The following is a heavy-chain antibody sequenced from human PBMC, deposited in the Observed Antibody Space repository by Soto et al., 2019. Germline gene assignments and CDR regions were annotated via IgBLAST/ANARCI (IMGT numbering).Heavy chain of an antibody. CDR1: GDSVSSNSAA. V-gene: IGHV6-1*01. J-gene: IGHJ6*02. CDR3: ARATPHIPPVGPPRTPAYYYYCMDV. CDR2: TYYRSKWYN. D-gene: IGHD2-21*01. Sequence: SQTLSLTCAISGDSVSSNSAAWNWIRQSPSRGLEWLGRTYYRSKWYNDYAVSVKSRITINPDTSKNQFSLQLNSVTPEDTAVYYCARATPHIPPVGPPRTPAYYYYCMDVWGQGTTVTVSS.